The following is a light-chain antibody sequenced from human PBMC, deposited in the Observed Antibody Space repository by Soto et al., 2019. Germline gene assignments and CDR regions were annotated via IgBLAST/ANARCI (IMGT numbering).Light chain of an antibody. CDR2: GAY. CDR1: QSVSSRY. CDR3: QQYGSSQS. Sequence: EIVLTQSPGTLSLSPGERATLSCRASQSVSSRYLAWYQQKTGQAPRLLIYGAYSMATGIPARFSGSGSGTHFTLTISRLEPEDFAVYYCQQYGSSQSFGQGTNVAIK. V-gene: IGKV3-20*01. J-gene: IGKJ1*01.